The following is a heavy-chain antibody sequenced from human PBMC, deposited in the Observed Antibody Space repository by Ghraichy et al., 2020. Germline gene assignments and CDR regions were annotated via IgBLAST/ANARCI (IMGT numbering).Heavy chain of an antibody. J-gene: IGHJ5*02. CDR3: ARGGGYDFWSGPNWFDP. CDR2: IYSGGST. D-gene: IGHD3-3*01. V-gene: IGHV3-53*01. Sequence: LSLTCAASGFTVSSNYMSWVRQAPGKGLEWVSVIYSGGSTYYADSVKGRFTISRDNSKNTLYLQMNSLRVEDTAVYYCARGGGYDFWSGPNWFDPWGQGTLVTVSS. CDR1: GFTVSSNY.